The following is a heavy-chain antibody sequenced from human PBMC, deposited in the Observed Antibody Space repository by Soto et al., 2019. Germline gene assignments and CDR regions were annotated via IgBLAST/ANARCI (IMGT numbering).Heavy chain of an antibody. D-gene: IGHD3-3*01. J-gene: IGHJ6*02. CDR3: TTETIFGVVIYYYYGMDV. CDR1: GFTFSNAW. Sequence: LRLSCAASGFTFSNAWMSWVRQAPGKGLEWVGRIKSKTDGGTTDYAAPVKGRFTISRDDSKNTLYLQMNSLKTEDTAVYYCTTETIFGVVIYYYYGMDVWGQGTTVTVSS. CDR2: IKSKTDGGTT. V-gene: IGHV3-15*01.